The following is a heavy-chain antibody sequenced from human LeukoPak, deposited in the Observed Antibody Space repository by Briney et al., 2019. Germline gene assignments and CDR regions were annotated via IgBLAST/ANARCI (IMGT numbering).Heavy chain of an antibody. CDR1: GFTFTTYG. CDR2: ISGSGSHT. Sequence: GGSLRLSCAASGFTFTTYGMIWVRQAPGKGLEWVSGISGSGSHTYYADSVKGRLTTSRDSSKKTLYLQMNSLRAEDTAVYYCAKDRRLERRRGVDYFDYWGQGTLVTVSS. D-gene: IGHD1-1*01. J-gene: IGHJ4*02. CDR3: AKDRRLERRRGVDYFDY. V-gene: IGHV3-23*01.